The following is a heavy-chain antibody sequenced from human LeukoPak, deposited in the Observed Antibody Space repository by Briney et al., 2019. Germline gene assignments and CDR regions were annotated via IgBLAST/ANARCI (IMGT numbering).Heavy chain of an antibody. D-gene: IGHD2-2*01. J-gene: IGHJ4*02. V-gene: IGHV3-23*01. CDR3: VNLFSSNF. CDR2: ISSSGGST. CDR1: AFTLSSYA. Sequence: GGSLRLSCAASAFTLSSYAMSWVRQAPGEGLEWVAGISSSGGSTNYADSAKGRFTISRDNSMNTLYLHMNSLTVEDTAMYYCVNLFSSNFWGQGTQVTVSS.